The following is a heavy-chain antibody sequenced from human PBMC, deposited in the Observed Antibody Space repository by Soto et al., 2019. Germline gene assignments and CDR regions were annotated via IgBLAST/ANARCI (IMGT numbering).Heavy chain of an antibody. V-gene: IGHV2-70*17. D-gene: IGHD3-16*01. J-gene: IGHJ5*02. CDR3: ARTRQGDPPTWFDP. CDR1: GFSLSTSGMC. Sequence: SGPTLVNPTQTLTLTCMFSGFSLSTSGMCVGWIRQPPGKALEWLAHIDWKDDKFYSSSLKTRLTISKDTSKNQVVLTMSNMDPVDTATXYCARTRQGDPPTWFDPWGQGILVTVSS. CDR2: IDWKDDK.